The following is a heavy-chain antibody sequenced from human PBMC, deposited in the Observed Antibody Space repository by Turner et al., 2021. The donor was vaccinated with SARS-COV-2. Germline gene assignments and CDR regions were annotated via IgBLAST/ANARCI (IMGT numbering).Heavy chain of an antibody. CDR3: ATAPPYCTNGVCPNWFDP. CDR1: GYTLIELS. D-gene: IGHD2-8*01. V-gene: IGHV1-24*01. Sequence: QVQLVQSGAEVKKPGASVKVSCTVSGYTLIELSMHWVRQAPGKGLEWMRGFDPEDGETIYAQKFQGRVTMTEDTSTDTAYMELSSLRSEDTAVYYCATAPPYCTNGVCPNWFDPWGQGTLVTVSS. CDR2: FDPEDGET. J-gene: IGHJ5*02.